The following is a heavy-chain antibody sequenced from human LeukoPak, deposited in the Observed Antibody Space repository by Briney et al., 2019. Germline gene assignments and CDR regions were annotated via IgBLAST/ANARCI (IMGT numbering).Heavy chain of an antibody. V-gene: IGHV4-38-2*02. CDR1: GGSISNYY. D-gene: IGHD1-26*01. J-gene: IGHJ4*02. CDR3: ARGIPTSYGGDY. CDR2: IYHSGST. Sequence: SETLSLTCTVSGGSISNYYWGWIRQPPGKGLEWIGSIYHSGSTYYNPSLKSRVTISVDTSKNQFSLKLSSVTAADTAVYYCARGIPTSYGGDYWGQGTLVTVSS.